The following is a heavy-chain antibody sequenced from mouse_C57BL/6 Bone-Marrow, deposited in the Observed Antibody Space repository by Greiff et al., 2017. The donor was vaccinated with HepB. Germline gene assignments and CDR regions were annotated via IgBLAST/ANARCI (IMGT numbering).Heavy chain of an antibody. V-gene: IGHV3-6*01. J-gene: IGHJ2*01. CDR1: GYSITSGYY. CDR2: ISYDGSN. CDR3: AREGYYGSLYYFDY. D-gene: IGHD1-1*01. Sequence: EVQRVESGPGLVKPSQSLSLTCSVTGYSITSGYYWNWIRQFPGNKLEWMGYISYDGSNNYNPSLKNRISNTRDTSKNQFFLKLNSVTTEDTATYYCAREGYYGSLYYFDYWGQGTTLTVSS.